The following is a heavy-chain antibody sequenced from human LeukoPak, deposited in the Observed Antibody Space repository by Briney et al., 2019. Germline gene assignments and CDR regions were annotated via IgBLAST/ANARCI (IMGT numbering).Heavy chain of an antibody. CDR3: AKEGVAATYNY. CDR2: ISWNSGSI. Sequence: GGSLRLSCAASGFTFDDYAMHWVRHAPGKGLEWVSGISWNSGSIGYADSVKGRFTISRDNAKSSLYLQMNSLRAEDTALYYCAKEGVAATYNYWGQGTLVTVSS. J-gene: IGHJ4*02. V-gene: IGHV3-9*01. CDR1: GFTFDDYA. D-gene: IGHD2-15*01.